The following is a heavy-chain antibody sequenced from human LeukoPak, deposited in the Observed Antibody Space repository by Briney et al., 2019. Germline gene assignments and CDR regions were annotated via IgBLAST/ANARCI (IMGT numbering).Heavy chain of an antibody. Sequence: ASVKVSCKASGYTFTSYYMHWVRQAPGQGLEWMGIINPSGGSTSYAQKFQGRVTITADKSTSTAYMELSSLRSEDTAVYYCARDPRPGREMGDYWGQGTLVTVSS. CDR3: ARDPRPGREMGDY. CDR2: INPSGGST. V-gene: IGHV1-46*01. D-gene: IGHD5-24*01. J-gene: IGHJ4*02. CDR1: GYTFTSYY.